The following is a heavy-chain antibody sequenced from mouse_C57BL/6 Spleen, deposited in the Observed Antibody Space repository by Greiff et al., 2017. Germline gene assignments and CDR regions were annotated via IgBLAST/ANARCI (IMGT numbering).Heavy chain of an antibody. D-gene: IGHD1-1*01. CDR2: INPSNGGT. V-gene: IGHV1-53*01. Sequence: QVQLQQPGAELVKPGASVKLSCKASGYTFTSYWMHWVKQRPGQGLEWIGNINPSNGGTNYNEKFKSKATLTVDKSSSTAYMQLSSLTSEDSAVYYGARTTVVCYWYFDVWGTGTTVTVSS. CDR1: GYTFTSYW. J-gene: IGHJ1*03. CDR3: ARTTVVCYWYFDV.